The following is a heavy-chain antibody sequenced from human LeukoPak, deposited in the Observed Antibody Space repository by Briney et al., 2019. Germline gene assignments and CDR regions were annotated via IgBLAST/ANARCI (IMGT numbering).Heavy chain of an antibody. CDR1: GGSISSYY. CDR2: IYYSGST. D-gene: IGHD1-26*01. J-gene: IGHJ4*02. CDR3: ARLELPPLYYFDY. Sequence: SETLSLTCTVSGGSISSYYWSWIRQPPGKGLEWIGYIYYSGSTNYNPSLKSRVTISVDTSQNQFSLKLSSVTAADTAVYYCARLELPPLYYFDYWGQGTLVTVSS. V-gene: IGHV4-59*01.